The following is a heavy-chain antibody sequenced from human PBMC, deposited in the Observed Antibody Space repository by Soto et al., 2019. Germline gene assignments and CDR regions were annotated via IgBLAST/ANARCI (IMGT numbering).Heavy chain of an antibody. V-gene: IGHV3-23*01. CDR1: GFTFSSYA. CDR3: AKHLFGELSNFDY. Sequence: GGSLRLSCAASGFTFSSYALSWVRQAPGKGLEWVSVISGSGGSTYYADSVKGRFTISRDNSKNTLYLQMNSLRAEDTAVYYCAKHLFGELSNFDYWGQGTPVTVSS. J-gene: IGHJ4*02. D-gene: IGHD3-16*02. CDR2: ISGSGGST.